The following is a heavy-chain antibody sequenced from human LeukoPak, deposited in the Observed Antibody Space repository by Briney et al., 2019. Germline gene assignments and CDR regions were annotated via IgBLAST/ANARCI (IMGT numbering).Heavy chain of an antibody. CDR3: ARGVRWFGASYYFDY. Sequence: ASVKVSCKASGYTFTSYAMHWVRQAPGQRLEWMGWINAGNGNTKYSQKFQGRVTITRDTSASTAYMELSSLRSEDTAVYYCARGVRWFGASYYFDYWGQGTLVTVSS. CDR1: GYTFTSYA. J-gene: IGHJ4*02. D-gene: IGHD3-10*01. V-gene: IGHV1-3*01. CDR2: INAGNGNT.